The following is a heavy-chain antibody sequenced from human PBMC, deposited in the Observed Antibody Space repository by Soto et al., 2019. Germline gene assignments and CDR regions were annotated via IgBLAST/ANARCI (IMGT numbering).Heavy chain of an antibody. V-gene: IGHV3-23*01. CDR1: GFTFSSYA. D-gene: IGHD6-19*01. CDR2: ISGSGGST. J-gene: IGHJ4*02. Sequence: EVQLLESGGGLVQPGGSLRLSCAASGFTFSSYAMSWVRQAPGKGLEWVSAISGSGGSTYYADSVKGRFTISRDNCKNTLYLQMNSLRAEDTAVYYCAKVFEQWLAFDYWGQGTLVTVSS. CDR3: AKVFEQWLAFDY.